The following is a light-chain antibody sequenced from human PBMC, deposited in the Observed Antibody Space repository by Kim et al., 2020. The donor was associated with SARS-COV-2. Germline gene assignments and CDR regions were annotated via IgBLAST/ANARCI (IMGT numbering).Light chain of an antibody. CDR3: QQRSKWPLT. J-gene: IGKJ4*02. V-gene: IGKV3-11*01. Sequence: EIVLTQSPATLSLSPGDRATLSCGASQNINIYLAWYQQKPGQAPRLLIYDASNRATGIPARFSGSGSGTDFTLTISSLEPEDFAVYYCQQRSKWPLTFGRGTKVEIK. CDR1: QNINIY. CDR2: DAS.